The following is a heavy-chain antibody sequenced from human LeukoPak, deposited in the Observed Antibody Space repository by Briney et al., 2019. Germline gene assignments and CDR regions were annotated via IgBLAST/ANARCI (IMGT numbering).Heavy chain of an antibody. V-gene: IGHV1-2*02. CDR2: INPNINGT. J-gene: IGHJ6*03. CDR3: ARGCQYQLLIFLYYYMDV. CDR1: GYTFTGYY. D-gene: IGHD2-2*01. Sequence: ASVKVSCKASGYTFTGYYIHWVRQAPGQGLEWMGWINPNINGTNYAQKFQGRVTMTRDTSISTAYMELSRLRSDDTAVYYCARGCQYQLLIFLYYYMDVWGKGATVTISS.